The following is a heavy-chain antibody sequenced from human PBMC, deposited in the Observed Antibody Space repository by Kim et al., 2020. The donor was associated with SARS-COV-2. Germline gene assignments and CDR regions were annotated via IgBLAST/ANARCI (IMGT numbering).Heavy chain of an antibody. CDR3: ARVGVGAYFDY. J-gene: IGHJ4*02. V-gene: IGHV3-33*01. CDR2: N. Sequence: NYSASPVKGRCTNSRDNSKNTRYLQKNSLRAEDTAVYYCARVGVGAYFDYWGQGTLVTVSS. D-gene: IGHD1-26*01.